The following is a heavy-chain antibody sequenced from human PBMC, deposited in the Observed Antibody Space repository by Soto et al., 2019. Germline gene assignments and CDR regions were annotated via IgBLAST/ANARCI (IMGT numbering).Heavy chain of an antibody. Sequence: EVQLVQSGAEVKKPGESLKISCKGSGYRFTNYWIGWVRQMPGKGLEWMGIIYPGDSQTRYSPSFQGQVTISADKSISTAYLQWNSLEASDTAMYYCARLDLVGLAAYFQHWGQGTLVTVSS. CDR2: IYPGDSQT. J-gene: IGHJ1*01. D-gene: IGHD1-26*01. V-gene: IGHV5-51*03. CDR1: GYRFTNYW. CDR3: ARLDLVGLAAYFQH.